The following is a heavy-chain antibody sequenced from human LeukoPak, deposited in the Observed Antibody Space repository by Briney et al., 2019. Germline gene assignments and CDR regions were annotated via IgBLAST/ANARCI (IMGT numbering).Heavy chain of an antibody. D-gene: IGHD3-10*01. Sequence: SETLSLTCAVYGGSFSGYYWSWIRQPPGKVLEWIGEINHSGSTNYNPSPKSRVTISVDTSKNQFSLKLSSVTAADTAVYYCARRVVRGVRNWFDPWGQGTLVTVSS. CDR1: GGSFSGYY. J-gene: IGHJ5*02. CDR3: ARRVVRGVRNWFDP. CDR2: INHSGST. V-gene: IGHV4-34*01.